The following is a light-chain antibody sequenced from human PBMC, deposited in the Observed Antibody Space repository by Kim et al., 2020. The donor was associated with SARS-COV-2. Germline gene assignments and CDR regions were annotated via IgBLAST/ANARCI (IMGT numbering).Light chain of an antibody. CDR1: SSDI. V-gene: IGLV2-11*01. CDR3: CSYAGSYMLL. J-gene: IGLJ2*01. Sequence: QSALTQPRSVSGSPGQAVTISCTGTSSDIVMIYDVVKRPSGVPDRFSGSKFGNTASLTISGLQAEDEADYHCCSYAGSYMLLFGGGTQLTVL. CDR2: DVV.